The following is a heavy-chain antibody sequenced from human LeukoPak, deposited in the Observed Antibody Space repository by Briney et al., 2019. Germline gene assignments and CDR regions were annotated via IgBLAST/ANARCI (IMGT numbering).Heavy chain of an antibody. CDR1: GYTFTSYY. Sequence: ASVKVSCKASGYTFTSYYMHWVRQAPGQGLEWMGIINPSGGSTSYAQKFQGRVTMTRDTSTSTVYMELSSLRSEDTAVYYCARDAPLTYDSDSSGYYYIYWGQGTLVTVSS. CDR2: INPSGGST. CDR3: ARDAPLTYDSDSSGYYYIY. V-gene: IGHV1-46*01. J-gene: IGHJ4*02. D-gene: IGHD3-22*01.